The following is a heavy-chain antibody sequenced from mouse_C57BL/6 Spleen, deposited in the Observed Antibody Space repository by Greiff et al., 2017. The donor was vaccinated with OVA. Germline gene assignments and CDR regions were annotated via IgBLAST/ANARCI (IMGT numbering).Heavy chain of an antibody. J-gene: IGHJ4*01. CDR3: ARPLWAYAMDY. CDR1: GYTFTSYW. CDR2: INPCNGGT. D-gene: IGHD1-1*02. V-gene: IGHV1-53*01. Sequence: QVQLQQPGTELVKPGASVKLSCKASGYTFTSYWMHWVKQRPGQGLDWIGNINPCNGGTNYNEKFKSKATLTVDKSSSTAYMQLSSLTSEDSAVYYCARPLWAYAMDYWGQGTSVTVSS.